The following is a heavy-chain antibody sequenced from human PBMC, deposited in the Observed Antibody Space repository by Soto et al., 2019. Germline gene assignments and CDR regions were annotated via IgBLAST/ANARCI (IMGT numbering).Heavy chain of an antibody. CDR2: IYYSGST. Sequence: QVQLQESGPGLVKPSETLSLTCTVSGGSISSYYWSWIRQPPGKGLEWIGYIYYSGSTNYNPSLKSRVTISVDTSKNQFSLKLSSVTAADTAVYYCASGVVDMVRGDYYYYYMDVWGKGTTVTVSS. D-gene: IGHD3-10*01. CDR1: GGSISSYY. V-gene: IGHV4-59*01. CDR3: ASGVVDMVRGDYYYYYMDV. J-gene: IGHJ6*03.